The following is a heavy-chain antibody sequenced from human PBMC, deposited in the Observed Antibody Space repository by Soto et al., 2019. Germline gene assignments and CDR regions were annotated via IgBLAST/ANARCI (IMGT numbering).Heavy chain of an antibody. Sequence: ASVNVSCNASVYAFTSYAIHCVRQAPGQRLEWMGWINAGNGNTKYSQKFQGRVTITRDTSASTAYMELSSLRSEDTAVYYCAILGTYYFDNSDNYFDFWGQGTLVTVSS. CDR1: VYAFTSYA. J-gene: IGHJ4*02. CDR3: AILGTYYFDNSDNYFDF. CDR2: INAGNGNT. D-gene: IGHD3-22*01. V-gene: IGHV1-3*01.